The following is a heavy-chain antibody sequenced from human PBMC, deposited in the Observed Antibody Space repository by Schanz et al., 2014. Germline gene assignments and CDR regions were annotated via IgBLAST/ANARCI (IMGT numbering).Heavy chain of an antibody. Sequence: EVQLLESGGGLVQPGGSLRLSCATSGFSFSSYAMSWIRQPPGRGLEWVSYIGNGGVTIYYADSVKGRFTISRDNAKSSLYLQMSSLRVDDSAVYYCAASSGWHPSTDYWGQGTLVTVSS. V-gene: IGHV3-48*04. D-gene: IGHD6-19*01. CDR1: GFSFSSYA. CDR3: AASSGWHPSTDY. CDR2: IGNGGVTI. J-gene: IGHJ4*02.